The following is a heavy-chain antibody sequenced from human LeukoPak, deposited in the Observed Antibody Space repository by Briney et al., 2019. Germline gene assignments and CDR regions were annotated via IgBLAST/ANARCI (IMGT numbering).Heavy chain of an antibody. J-gene: IGHJ4*02. D-gene: IGHD3-10*01. Sequence: PGGSLRLSCAASGFTFSSYSMNWVRQAPGKGLEWVSYISSSSSTIYYADSVKGRFTISRDNAKNSLYLQMNSLRAEDTAVYYCARSYGSGSLSLDYWGQGTLVTVSS. CDR3: ARSYGSGSLSLDY. V-gene: IGHV3-48*01. CDR1: GFTFSSYS. CDR2: ISSSSSTI.